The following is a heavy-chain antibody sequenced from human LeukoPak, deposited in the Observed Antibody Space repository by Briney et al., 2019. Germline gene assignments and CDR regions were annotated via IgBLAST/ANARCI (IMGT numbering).Heavy chain of an antibody. V-gene: IGHV3-11*04. J-gene: IGHJ4*02. CDR1: GFTFSSSA. Sequence: GGSLRLSCAASGFTFSSSAMSWIRQAPGKGLEWVSYISSSGSTIYYADSVKGRFTISRDNAKNSLYLQMNSLRAEDTAVYYCAKTFYSSDDYWGQGTLVTVSS. CDR3: AKTFYSSDDY. D-gene: IGHD5-18*01. CDR2: ISSSGSTI.